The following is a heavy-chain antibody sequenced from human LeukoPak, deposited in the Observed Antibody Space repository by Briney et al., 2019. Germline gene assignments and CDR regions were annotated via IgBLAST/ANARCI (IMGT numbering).Heavy chain of an antibody. Sequence: PSETLSLTCTVSGGSISSSSYYWGWIRQPPGKGLEWIGSIYYSGSTYYNPSLKSRVTISVDTSKNQFSLKLSSVTAADTAVYYCARLGQLLYAGAMENYMDVWGKGTTVTVTS. CDR1: GGSISSSSYY. CDR3: ARLGQLLYAGAMENYMDV. J-gene: IGHJ6*03. D-gene: IGHD2-2*02. V-gene: IGHV4-39*01. CDR2: IYYSGST.